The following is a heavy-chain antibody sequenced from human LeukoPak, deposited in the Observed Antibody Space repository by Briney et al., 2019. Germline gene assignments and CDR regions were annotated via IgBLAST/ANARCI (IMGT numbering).Heavy chain of an antibody. D-gene: IGHD6-19*01. Sequence: PGGSLRLSCEASGFSFSNYWMSWVRQAPGKGLEWVANIKQDGSEIYYVDSVRGRFTISRDNAKNSLYLQMNSLRVEDTAVHYCAREFRSGYNSRWFDYWGQGTLVTVSS. J-gene: IGHJ5*01. CDR3: AREFRSGYNSRWFDY. V-gene: IGHV3-7*01. CDR1: GFSFSNYW. CDR2: IKQDGSEI.